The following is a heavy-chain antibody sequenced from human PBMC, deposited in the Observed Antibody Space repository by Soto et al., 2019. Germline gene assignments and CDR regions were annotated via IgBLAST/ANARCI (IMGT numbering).Heavy chain of an antibody. CDR2: ISYDGSNK. J-gene: IGHJ4*02. CDR1: GFTFSSYG. D-gene: IGHD2-15*01. Sequence: QVQLVESGGGVVQPGRSLRLSCAASGFTFSSYGMHWVRQAPGKGLEWVAVISYDGSNKYYADSVKGRFTISRDNSKNTLYLQMNSLRAEDTVVYYCAKSPPYCSGGSCYYPHFDYWGQGTLVTVSS. CDR3: AKSPPYCSGGSCYYPHFDY. V-gene: IGHV3-30*18.